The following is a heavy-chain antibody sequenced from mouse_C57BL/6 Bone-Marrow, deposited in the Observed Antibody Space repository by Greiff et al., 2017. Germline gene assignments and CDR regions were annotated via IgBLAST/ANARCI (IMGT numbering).Heavy chain of an antibody. D-gene: IGHD2-4*01. Sequence: QVQLQQSGAELARPGASVKLSCKASGYTFTSYGISWVKQRTGQGLEWIGEIYPRSGNTYYNEKFKGKATLTADKSSSTAYMELRSLTSEDSAVYFCARSGYDYGNHYFDYWGRGTTLTVSS. CDR3: ARSGYDYGNHYFDY. V-gene: IGHV1-81*01. J-gene: IGHJ2*01. CDR1: GYTFTSYG. CDR2: IYPRSGNT.